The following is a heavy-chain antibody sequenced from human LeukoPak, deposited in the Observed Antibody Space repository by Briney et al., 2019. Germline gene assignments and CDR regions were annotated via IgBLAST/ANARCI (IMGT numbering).Heavy chain of an antibody. CDR3: ARYGSGSSPSKAFDY. J-gene: IGHJ4*02. CDR2: TYYRSKWYN. CDR1: GDSLSSISAA. V-gene: IGHV6-1*01. D-gene: IGHD3-10*01. Sequence: SQTLSLTCALSGDSLSSISAAWNWVRQSPSRGLEWLGRTYYRSKWYNDYAVSVKSRITVNPDTSKNQFSLQLNSVTPEGTAVYYCARYGSGSSPSKAFDYWGQGTLVTVSS.